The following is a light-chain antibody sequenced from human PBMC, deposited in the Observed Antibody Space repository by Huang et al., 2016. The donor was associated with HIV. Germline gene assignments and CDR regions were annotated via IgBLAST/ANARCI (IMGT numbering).Light chain of an antibody. Sequence: DIQMTQSPSTLSASVGDRVTITCRASQSISKSLAWYQQKSGKAPMLLLFDASSLETGVPSRFSGSGSETEFSLTISSLQPDDFATYYCQQYISYPGTFGQGTKVEIK. CDR1: QSISKS. V-gene: IGKV1-5*01. CDR2: DAS. J-gene: IGKJ1*01. CDR3: QQYISYPGT.